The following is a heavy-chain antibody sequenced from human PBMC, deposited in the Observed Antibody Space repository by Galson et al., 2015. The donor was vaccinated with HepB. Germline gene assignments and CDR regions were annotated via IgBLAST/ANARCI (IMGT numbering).Heavy chain of an antibody. CDR1: GFTFSSYG. CDR3: ARVRVPPDLPDYWGQGTLVTVSSGSASAPWGKHWYLDL. V-gene: IGHV3-33*08. D-gene: IGHD3-16*01. J-gene: IGHJ2*01. CDR2: IWYDGSNK. Sequence: SLRLSCAASGFTFSSYGMHWVRQAPGKGLEWVAVIWYDGSNKNYADSVKGRFTISRDNSKNTLYLQMNSLRAEDTAVYYCARVRVPPDLPDYWGQGTLVTVSSGSASAPWGKHWYLDLWGRGTLVTVSS.